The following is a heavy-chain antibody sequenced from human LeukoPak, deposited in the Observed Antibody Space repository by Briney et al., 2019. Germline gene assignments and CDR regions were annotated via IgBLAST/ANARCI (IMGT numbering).Heavy chain of an antibody. CDR2: ISYSGST. V-gene: IGHV4-59*08. CDR1: GGSISRYY. J-gene: IGHJ6*02. Sequence: SETLSLTCNVSGGSISRYYWSWTRQPPGKGLDWIGYISYSGSTNYNPSLKSRVTISVDTSKNQFSLKLGSVTAADTAVYYCARRAAAGGYYYGMDVWGQGTTVTVSS. D-gene: IGHD6-13*01. CDR3: ARRAAAGGYYYGMDV.